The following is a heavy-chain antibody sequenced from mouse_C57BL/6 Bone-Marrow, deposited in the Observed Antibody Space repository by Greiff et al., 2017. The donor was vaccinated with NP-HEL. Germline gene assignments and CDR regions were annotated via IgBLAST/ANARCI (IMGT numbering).Heavy chain of an antibody. CDR3: ARESYGSSPFAY. J-gene: IGHJ3*01. V-gene: IGHV5-4*01. Sequence: EVKLMESGGGLVKPGGSLKLSCAASGFTFSSYAMSWVRQTPEKRLEWVATISDGGSYTYYPDNVKGRFTISRDNAKNNLYLQMSHLKSEDTAMYYCARESYGSSPFAYWGQGTLVTVSA. CDR2: ISDGGSYT. D-gene: IGHD1-1*01. CDR1: GFTFSSYA.